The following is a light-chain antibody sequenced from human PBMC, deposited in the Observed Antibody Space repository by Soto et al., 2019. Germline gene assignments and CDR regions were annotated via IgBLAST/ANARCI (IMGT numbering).Light chain of an antibody. J-gene: IGKJ5*01. CDR1: QNIVNY. Sequence: DIQMTQSPSSVSASLGDRVIITCRASQNIVNYLNWYQQKPGKAPDLLISAASTLQSGVPSRFSGTGSGTVFTLTISSLQPDDFATYYCQQSYNGRTFGQGTRLEIK. CDR2: AAS. CDR3: QQSYNGRT. V-gene: IGKV1-39*01.